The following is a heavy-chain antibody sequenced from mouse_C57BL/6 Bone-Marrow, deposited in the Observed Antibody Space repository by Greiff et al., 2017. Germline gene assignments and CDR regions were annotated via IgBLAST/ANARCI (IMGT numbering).Heavy chain of an antibody. V-gene: IGHV1-81*01. D-gene: IGHD2-4*01. CDR1: GYTFPSYG. CDR3: ARALYYDYDDGVGTY. J-gene: IGHJ3*01. CDR2: IYPRSGNT. Sequence: QVQLQQSGAELARPGASVKLSCKASGYTFPSYGISWVKQRTGQGLEWIGEIYPRSGNTYYNEKFKGKATLTADKSSSTAYIELRSLTSEDSAVYFCARALYYDYDDGVGTYWGQGTLVTVSA.